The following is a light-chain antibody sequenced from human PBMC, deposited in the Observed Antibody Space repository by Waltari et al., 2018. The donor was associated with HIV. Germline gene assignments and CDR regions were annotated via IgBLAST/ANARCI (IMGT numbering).Light chain of an antibody. CDR2: RNN. CDR1: RSNIGNTH. Sequence: QSVLTQPPSASGTPGQRVAISCSGGRSNIGNTHVHWYQQFPGTAPKLLIYRNNQRPSGVPDRFSGSKSGTSASLVISGLRSEDEADYYCAAWDDSLSGVFGGGTKVTVL. J-gene: IGLJ2*01. CDR3: AAWDDSLSGV. V-gene: IGLV1-47*01.